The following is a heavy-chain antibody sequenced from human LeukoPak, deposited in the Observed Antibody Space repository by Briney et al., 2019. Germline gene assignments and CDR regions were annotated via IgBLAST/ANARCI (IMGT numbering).Heavy chain of an antibody. J-gene: IGHJ3*02. CDR3: ASQYYYDSSGYYGVGAFDI. Sequence: PSETLSLTCAVYGGSFSGYYWSWIRQPPGKGLEWIGEINHSGSTNYNPSLKSRVTISVDTSKNQFSLKLSSVTAADTAVYYCASQYYYDSSGYYGVGAFDIWGQGTMVTVSS. D-gene: IGHD3-22*01. CDR1: GGSFSGYY. CDR2: INHSGST. V-gene: IGHV4-34*01.